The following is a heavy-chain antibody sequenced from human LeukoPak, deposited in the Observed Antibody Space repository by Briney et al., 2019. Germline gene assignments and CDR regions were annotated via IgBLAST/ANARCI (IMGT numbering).Heavy chain of an antibody. CDR1: GFSLSTGGVG. D-gene: IGHD3-22*01. Sequence: SGPTLVNPTQTLTLTCTVSGFSLSTGGVGVGWIRQPPGKALEWLALIYWDDDKRYSPSLKSRLTITKDTSKNQVVLTMTNMDPVDTATYYCAHRRYYYDSSGYFFDYWGQGTLVTVSS. J-gene: IGHJ4*02. CDR2: IYWDDDK. V-gene: IGHV2-5*02. CDR3: AHRRYYYDSSGYFFDY.